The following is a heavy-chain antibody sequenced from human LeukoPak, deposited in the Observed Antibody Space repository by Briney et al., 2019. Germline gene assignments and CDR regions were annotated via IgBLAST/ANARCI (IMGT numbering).Heavy chain of an antibody. D-gene: IGHD5-18*01. V-gene: IGHV3-53*01. J-gene: IGHJ4*02. CDR1: GFTVSSIY. CDR3: AKALRAYSYDY. CDR2: IYSGEGT. Sequence: GGSLRLSCAASGFTVSSIYMSWVRQAPGKGLEWVSVIYSGEGTDYADSVKGRFTISRDISKNTLYLQLNSLRVEDTAVYYCAKALRAYSYDYWGQGALVTVSS.